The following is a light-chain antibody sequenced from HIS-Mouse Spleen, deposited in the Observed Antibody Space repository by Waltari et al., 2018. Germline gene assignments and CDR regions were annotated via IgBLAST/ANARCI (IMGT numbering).Light chain of an antibody. CDR2: EGS. Sequence: QSALTQPASVSGSPGQSITISCTGTRSDLGSYNLFSWYQQHPGQAPKLMIYEGSKRPAGVSNRFSGSKSGNTASVTISGLQAEDEADYYCCSYAGSSTWVFGGGTKLTVL. CDR3: CSYAGSSTWV. CDR1: RSDLGSYNL. V-gene: IGLV2-23*01. J-gene: IGLJ3*02.